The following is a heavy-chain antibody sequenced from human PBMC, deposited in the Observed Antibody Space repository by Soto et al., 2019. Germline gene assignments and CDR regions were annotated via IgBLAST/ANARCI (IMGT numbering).Heavy chain of an antibody. CDR2: ISGTGVNT. CDR1: GFSFSSYV. J-gene: IGHJ6*02. V-gene: IGHV3-23*01. Sequence: EVQVLESGGGLVQPGGSLRLSCAASGFSFSSYVMSWVRQAPGKGLEWVSHISGTGVNTHYADSVKGRFTTSRDNPKNTLYLQMNSLRVEDTAVYYCAKAGRSYYYGMDIRGQGTTVTVSS. CDR3: AKAGRSYYYGMDI. D-gene: IGHD1-26*01.